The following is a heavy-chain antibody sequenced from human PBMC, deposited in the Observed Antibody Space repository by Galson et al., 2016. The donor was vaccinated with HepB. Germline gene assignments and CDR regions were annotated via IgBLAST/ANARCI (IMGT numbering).Heavy chain of an antibody. D-gene: IGHD2-15*01. CDR3: ARDTKGRVEVVVAANYYYYYGMDV. CDR2: ISYDGSNK. V-gene: IGHV3-30*03. CDR1: GFIFSSYG. J-gene: IGHJ6*02. Sequence: SLRLSCAASGFIFSSYGMHWVRQAPGKGLEWVAVISYDGSNKYYADSVKGRFTISRDNSKNTLYLQMNSLRAEDTAVYYCARDTKGRVEVVVAANYYYYYGMDVWGQGTTVTVSS.